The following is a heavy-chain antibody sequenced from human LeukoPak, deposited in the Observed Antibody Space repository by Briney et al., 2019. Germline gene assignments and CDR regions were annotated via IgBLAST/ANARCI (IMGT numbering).Heavy chain of an antibody. Sequence: ASVKVSCKTSGYSFTDYIIAWVRQAPGQGLEWLGWIGTYDGHTSYAQKVQGRVTMTTDTSATTAYLELRSLTSDDTALYYCARLMDNNYDGSAFDYWGQGTLVTVSS. CDR2: IGTYDGHT. D-gene: IGHD3-22*01. CDR3: ARLMDNNYDGSAFDY. J-gene: IGHJ4*02. V-gene: IGHV1-18*01. CDR1: GYSFTDYI.